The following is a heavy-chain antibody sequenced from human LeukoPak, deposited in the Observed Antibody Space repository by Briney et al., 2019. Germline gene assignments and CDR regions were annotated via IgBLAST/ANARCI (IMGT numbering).Heavy chain of an antibody. J-gene: IGHJ5*02. D-gene: IGHD2-2*01. CDR1: VGSISSYY. V-gene: IGHV4-59*01. CDR2: IYYSWST. CDR3: AREYCSSTSCSNWFDP. Sequence: AETLSLTCTVSVGSISSYYWSWIRQPPGKGLEWIGYIYYSWSTNYNPSLKSRVTISVDTSKNQFSLKLSSVTAADTAVYYCAREYCSSTSCSNWFDPWGQGTLVTVSS.